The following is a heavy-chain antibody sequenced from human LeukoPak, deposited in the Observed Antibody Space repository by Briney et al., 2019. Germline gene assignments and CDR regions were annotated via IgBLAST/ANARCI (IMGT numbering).Heavy chain of an antibody. J-gene: IGHJ6*03. V-gene: IGHV3-23*01. Sequence: GGSLRLSCAASGFTFSDYYMDWVRQAPGKGLEWVSAITRAGTTYYADSVKGRFTISRDNSKNTLSLQMNSLRAEDTAVYYCAKNFWSDKYYYYYMDVWGKGTTVTVSS. CDR1: GFTFSDYY. CDR2: ITRAGTT. D-gene: IGHD3-3*01. CDR3: AKNFWSDKYYYYYMDV.